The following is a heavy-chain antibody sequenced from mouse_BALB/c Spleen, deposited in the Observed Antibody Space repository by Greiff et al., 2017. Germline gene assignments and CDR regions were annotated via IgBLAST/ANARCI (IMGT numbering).Heavy chain of an antibody. J-gene: IGHJ3*01. CDR1: GFTFTDYY. V-gene: IGHV7-3*02. Sequence: EVKVVESGGGLVQPGGSLRLSCATSGFTFTDYYMSWVRQPPGKALEWLGFIRNKANGYTTEYSASVKGRFTISRDNSQSILYLQMNTLRAEDSATYYCAREGRSFAYWGQGTLVTVSA. CDR3: AREGRSFAY. CDR2: IRNKANGYTT.